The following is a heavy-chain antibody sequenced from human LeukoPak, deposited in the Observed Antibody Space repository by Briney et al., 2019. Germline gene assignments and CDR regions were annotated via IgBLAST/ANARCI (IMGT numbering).Heavy chain of an antibody. J-gene: IGHJ4*02. Sequence: ASVKVSCKASGYTFTSYGISWVRQAPGQGLEWMGWISAYNGSTNYAQKLQGRVTMTTDTSTSTAYMELRSLRSDDTAVYYCARVWDRGIVVVFDYWGQGTLVTVSS. D-gene: IGHD3-22*01. V-gene: IGHV1-18*01. CDR2: ISAYNGST. CDR3: ARVWDRGIVVVFDY. CDR1: GYTFTSYG.